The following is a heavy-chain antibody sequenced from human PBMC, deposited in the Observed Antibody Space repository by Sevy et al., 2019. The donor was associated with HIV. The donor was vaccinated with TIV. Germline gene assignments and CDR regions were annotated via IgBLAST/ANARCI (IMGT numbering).Heavy chain of an antibody. D-gene: IGHD2-15*01. Sequence: GGSLRLSCAASAFTFSTYAMHWVRQAPGKGLEWVAVVSYDGGNRHYADSVKGRFTISRDNSKNTRYLQMKSLRGQDTAVYYCAKDAGGCSGGNCYWATNYYGMDVWGQGTTVTVSS. V-gene: IGHV3-30*18. CDR1: AFTFSTYA. J-gene: IGHJ6*02. CDR3: AKDAGGCSGGNCYWATNYYGMDV. CDR2: VSYDGGNR.